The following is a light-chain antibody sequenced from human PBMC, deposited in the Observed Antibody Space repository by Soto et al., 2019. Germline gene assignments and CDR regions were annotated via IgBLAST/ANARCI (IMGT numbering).Light chain of an antibody. V-gene: IGKV1-27*01. CDR2: AAS. CDR3: QKYNSAPQT. Sequence: DIPMTQSPSSLSASVGDRVTITCRASQGISNYLAWYQQNPGKVPKLLIYAASTLQSGVPSRFSGSGSGTDFTITISSLQPEDVATYYCQKYNSAPQTFGQGTKVEIK. CDR1: QGISNY. J-gene: IGKJ1*01.